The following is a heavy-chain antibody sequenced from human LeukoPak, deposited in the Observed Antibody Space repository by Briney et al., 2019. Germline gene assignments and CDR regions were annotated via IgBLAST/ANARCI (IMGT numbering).Heavy chain of an antibody. Sequence: GGSLRLSCAASGFTFDDYAMHWVRQAPGKGLEWVSGISWNSGSIGYADSVKGRFTISRDNAKNSLYLQMNSLRAEDTALYYCAKEENYDILTGYYSGFDYWGQGTLVTVSS. CDR1: GFTFDDYA. CDR3: AKEENYDILTGYYSGFDY. J-gene: IGHJ4*02. CDR2: ISWNSGSI. V-gene: IGHV3-9*01. D-gene: IGHD3-9*01.